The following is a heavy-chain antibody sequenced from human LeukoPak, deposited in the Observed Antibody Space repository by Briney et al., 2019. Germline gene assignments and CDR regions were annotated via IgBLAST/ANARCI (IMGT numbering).Heavy chain of an antibody. J-gene: IGHJ4*02. CDR2: IYSGGST. D-gene: IGHD3-9*01. CDR1: GFSVSTNH. V-gene: IGHV3-53*01. CDR3: ARGGRYFDWLVPVYFDY. Sequence: GGSLRLSCAASGFSVSTNHMSWVRQAPGKGLEWVSFIYSGGSTYYADSVKGRFTISRDNSKNTLYLQMNSLRAEDSAVYYCARGGRYFDWLVPVYFDYWGQGTLVTVSS.